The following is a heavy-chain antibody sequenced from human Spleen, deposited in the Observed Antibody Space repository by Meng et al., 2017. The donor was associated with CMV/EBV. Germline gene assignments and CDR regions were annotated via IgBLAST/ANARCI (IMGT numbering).Heavy chain of an antibody. CDR3: AKGPWTDPHAFDI. V-gene: IGHV3-21*01. CDR1: GFTFSIYS. Sequence: GESLKISCAASGFTFSIYSINWVRQAPGKGLEWVSSISSSSSYIYYADSVKGRFTISRDNAKNSLYLQMNSLRAEDTAVYYCAKGPWTDPHAFDIWGQGTMVTVSS. J-gene: IGHJ3*02. CDR2: ISSSSSYI. D-gene: IGHD1-1*01.